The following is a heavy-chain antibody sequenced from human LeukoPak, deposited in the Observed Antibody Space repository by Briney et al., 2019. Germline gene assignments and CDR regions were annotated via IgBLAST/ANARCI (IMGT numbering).Heavy chain of an antibody. Sequence: SETLSLTCTVSGGSISSSSYYWGWIRQPPWKGLEWIGSIYYSGSTYYNPSLKSRVTISVDTSKNQFSLKLSSVTAADTAVYYCARDLSLLWFGEMTLFDYWGQGTLVTVSS. D-gene: IGHD3-10*01. CDR3: ARDLSLLWFGEMTLFDY. CDR2: IYYSGST. V-gene: IGHV4-39*07. CDR1: GGSISSSSYY. J-gene: IGHJ4*02.